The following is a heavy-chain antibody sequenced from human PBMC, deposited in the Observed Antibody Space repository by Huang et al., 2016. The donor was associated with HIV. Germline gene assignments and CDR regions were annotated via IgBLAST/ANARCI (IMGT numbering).Heavy chain of an antibody. D-gene: IGHD3-16*01. CDR3: ARDPKYHSFPYFRQRRGIEI. J-gene: IGHJ3*02. V-gene: IGHV1-18*04. CDR1: GYAFSDYG. CDR2: MRASKGET. Sequence: QIRLVQSGAVVKKPGASVRVSCQASGYAFSDYGFSWVRQAPGQGPAWGGWMRASKGETNYGQRVQGRVKLTTDTSTTTVYMDLRSLRSDDTAVYYCARDPKYHSFPYFRQRRGIEIWGQGTVVTVSS.